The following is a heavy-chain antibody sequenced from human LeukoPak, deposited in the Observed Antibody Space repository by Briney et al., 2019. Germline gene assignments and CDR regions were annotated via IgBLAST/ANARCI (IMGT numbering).Heavy chain of an antibody. CDR1: GGSISSYY. CDR3: ARGPYYGSGSYYNFYYYYYGMDV. CDR2: IYTSGST. Sequence: SETLSLTCTVSGGSISSYYWSWIRQPAGKGLEWIGRIYTSGSTNYNPSLKSRVTMSVDTSKNQFSLKLSSVTAADTAVYYCARGPYYGSGSYYNFYYYYYGMDVWGQGTTVTVSS. D-gene: IGHD3-10*01. V-gene: IGHV4-4*07. J-gene: IGHJ6*02.